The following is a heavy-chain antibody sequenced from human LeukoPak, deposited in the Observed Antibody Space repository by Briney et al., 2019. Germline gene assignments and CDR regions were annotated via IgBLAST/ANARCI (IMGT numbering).Heavy chain of an antibody. CDR2: ISSSSSYI. Sequence: GGSLRLSCAASGFTFSSYSMNWVRQAPGKGLEWVSSISSSSSYIYYADSVKGLFTISRDNAKNSLYLQMNSLRAEDTAVYYCARDTSIVVVPAATFDWFDPWGQGTLVTASS. J-gene: IGHJ5*02. CDR3: ARDTSIVVVPAATFDWFDP. V-gene: IGHV3-21*01. CDR1: GFTFSSYS. D-gene: IGHD2-2*01.